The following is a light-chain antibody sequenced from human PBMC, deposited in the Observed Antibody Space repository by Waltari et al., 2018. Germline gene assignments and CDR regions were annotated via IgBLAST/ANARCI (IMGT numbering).Light chain of an antibody. CDR1: QSLLHSDGKTY. CDR2: EVS. CDR3: MQIKQLPPST. Sequence: DVVMTQTPLSLSVTPGQPASISCKSSQSLLHSDGKTYLSWYLQKPGQPPQLLISEVSNRVSGVPDRFSGSGSGTDFTLKISRVEAEDVGVYYCMQIKQLPPSTFGQGTKVEIK. J-gene: IGKJ1*01. V-gene: IGKV2D-29*01.